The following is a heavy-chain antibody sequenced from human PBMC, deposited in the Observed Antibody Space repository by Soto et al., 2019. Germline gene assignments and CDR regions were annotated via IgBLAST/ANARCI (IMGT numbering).Heavy chain of an antibody. J-gene: IGHJ5*02. CDR1: GYTFTSYY. Sequence: ASVKVSCKASGYTFTSYYMHWVRQAPGQGLEWMGIINPSGGSTSYAQKFQGRVTMTRDTSTSTVYMELSSLRSEDTAVYYCARDRSCGYSNHNWFDPWGQGTLVTVSS. CDR3: ARDRSCGYSNHNWFDP. CDR2: INPSGGST. D-gene: IGHD4-4*01. V-gene: IGHV1-46*01.